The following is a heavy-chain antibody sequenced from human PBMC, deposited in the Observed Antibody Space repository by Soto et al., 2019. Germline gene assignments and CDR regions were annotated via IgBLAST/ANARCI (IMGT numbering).Heavy chain of an antibody. V-gene: IGHV4-61*01. CDR1: GGSVGSGSYY. J-gene: IGHJ4*02. CDR3: ARDSYCGGDCYSRYFDY. CDR2: IYYSGST. D-gene: IGHD2-21*02. Sequence: SETLSLTCTVSGGSVGSGSYYWSWIRQPPGKGLEWIGYIYYSGSTNYNPSLKSRVTISVDTSKNQFSLKLSSVTSADTAVYYCARDSYCGGDCYSRYFDYWGQGTLVTVSS.